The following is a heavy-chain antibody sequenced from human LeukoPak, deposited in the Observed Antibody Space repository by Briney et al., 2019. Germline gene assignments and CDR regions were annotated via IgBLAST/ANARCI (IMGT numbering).Heavy chain of an antibody. CDR2: ISSSSSYI. J-gene: IGHJ4*02. CDR1: GFTFSSYS. CDR3: ARVGSSGSYSQFDY. D-gene: IGHD1-26*01. Sequence: AGSLRLSCAASGFTFSSYSMNWVRQAPGKGLEWVSSISSSSSYIYYADSVKGRFTISRDNAKNSLYLQMNSLRAEDTAVYYCARVGSSGSYSQFDYWSQGTLVTVSS. V-gene: IGHV3-21*01.